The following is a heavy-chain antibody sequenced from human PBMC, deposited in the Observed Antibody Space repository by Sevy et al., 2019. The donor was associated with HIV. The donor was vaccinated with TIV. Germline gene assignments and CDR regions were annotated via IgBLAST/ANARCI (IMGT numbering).Heavy chain of an antibody. D-gene: IGHD3-16*01. V-gene: IGHV3-30*18. CDR2: ISYDGNYR. J-gene: IGHJ6*02. Sequence: GGSLRLSCAASGFTFSTYDIHWVRQAPGKGLEWVAIISYDGNYRDYADSVRGRFSMSRDNSKNTVYLQMNGLSIEDTAVYYCAKNRPTGGSYFSRHAMDVWGRGTTVTVSS. CDR1: GFTFSTYD. CDR3: AKNRPTGGSYFSRHAMDV.